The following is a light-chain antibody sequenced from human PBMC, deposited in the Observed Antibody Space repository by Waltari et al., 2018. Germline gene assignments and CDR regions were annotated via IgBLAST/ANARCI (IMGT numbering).Light chain of an antibody. J-gene: IGLJ2*01. CDR1: DLGDKN. Sequence: SFDLTQPPSVSVSPGQTFSIACSSGDDLGDKNVCWYQQRPGQSPILVMFLDSVRPSGIPGRFSASKSGNTATLTISETQPVDEAEYYCQAWDTITVVFGGGTKVTVL. CDR2: LDS. CDR3: QAWDTITVV. V-gene: IGLV3-1*01.